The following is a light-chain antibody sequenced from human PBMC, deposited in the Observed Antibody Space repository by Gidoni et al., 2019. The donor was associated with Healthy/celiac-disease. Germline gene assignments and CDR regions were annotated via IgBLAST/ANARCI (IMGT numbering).Light chain of an antibody. CDR2: GAS. CDR1: QSVSSIY. CDR3: QQYGSSLVT. J-gene: IGKJ4*01. V-gene: IGKV3-20*01. Sequence: EIVLTQSPGTLSLSPGERATLSCRASQSVSSIYLAWYQQKPGQTPRLLIYGASSRATGIPDRFSGSGSGTDFTLTISRLEPEDFAVYYCQQYGSSLVTFXGXTKVEIK.